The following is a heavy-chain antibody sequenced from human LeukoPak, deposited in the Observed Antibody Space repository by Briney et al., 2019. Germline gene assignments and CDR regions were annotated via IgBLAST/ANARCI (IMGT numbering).Heavy chain of an antibody. D-gene: IGHD3-9*01. J-gene: IGHJ6*02. CDR1: GGSISSYY. CDR3: ARDFEGYYYGRDV. Sequence: SETLSLTCTVSGGSISSYYWSWIRQPPGKGLEWIGYIYYSGSTNYNPSLKSRVTISVDTSKNQFSLKLSSVTAADTAVYYCARDFEGYYYGRDVWGQGTTVTVSS. CDR2: IYYSGST. V-gene: IGHV4-59*01.